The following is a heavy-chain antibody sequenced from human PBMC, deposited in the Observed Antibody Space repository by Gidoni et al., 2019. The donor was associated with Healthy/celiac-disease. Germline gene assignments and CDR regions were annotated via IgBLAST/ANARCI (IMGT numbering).Heavy chain of an antibody. Sequence: QVQLVQSGAEVKKPGASVKVSCKASGYTFTSYYMHWVRQAPGQGLEWMGIINPSGGSTSYAQKFQGRVTMTRDTSTSTVYMELSSLRSEDTAVYYCARVPYYDYIWGSPDYWGQGTLVTVSS. J-gene: IGHJ4*02. CDR3: ARVPYYDYIWGSPDY. V-gene: IGHV1-46*03. D-gene: IGHD3-16*01. CDR2: INPSGGST. CDR1: GYTFTSYY.